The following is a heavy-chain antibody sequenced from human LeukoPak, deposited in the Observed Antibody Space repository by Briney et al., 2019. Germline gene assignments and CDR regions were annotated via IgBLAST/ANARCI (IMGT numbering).Heavy chain of an antibody. CDR3: ARDVEAGRFDS. Sequence: ASVKVSCKASGYTFTNYDINWVRQATGQGLEWMGWMNSNTGNTGYAQKFQGRVTMTRDTSISTAYMELSSLSSEDTAVYYCARDVEAGRFDSWGQGTLVTVSS. V-gene: IGHV1-8*01. CDR1: GYTFTNYD. D-gene: IGHD6-13*01. CDR2: MNSNTGNT. J-gene: IGHJ5*01.